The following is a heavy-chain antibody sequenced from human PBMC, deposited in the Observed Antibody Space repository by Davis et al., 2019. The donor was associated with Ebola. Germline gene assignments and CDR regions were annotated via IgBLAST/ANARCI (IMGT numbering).Heavy chain of an antibody. J-gene: IGHJ4*02. D-gene: IGHD6-13*01. CDR3: TSDDTSIAAAGADY. CDR2: IRSKANSYAT. CDR1: GLTFSGSA. V-gene: IGHV3-73*01. Sequence: GESLKISCAASGLTFSGSAMHWVRQASGKGLEWVGRIRSKANSYATAYAASVKGRFTISRDDSKNTAYLQMNSLKTEDTAVYYCTSDDTSIAAAGADYWGQGTLVTVSS.